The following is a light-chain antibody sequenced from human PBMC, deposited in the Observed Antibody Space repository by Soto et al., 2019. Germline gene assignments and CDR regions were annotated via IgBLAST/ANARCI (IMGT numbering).Light chain of an antibody. CDR1: QSISNY. Sequence: DIQMTQSPSTLPASVGDRVTITCRASQSISNYLAWYQQKPGQPPKLLIYWASTRESGVPDRFSGSGSGTDFTLTISSLQAEDVAVYYCQQYYSTPLTFGGGTKVDIK. J-gene: IGKJ4*01. CDR2: WAS. CDR3: QQYYSTPLT. V-gene: IGKV4-1*01.